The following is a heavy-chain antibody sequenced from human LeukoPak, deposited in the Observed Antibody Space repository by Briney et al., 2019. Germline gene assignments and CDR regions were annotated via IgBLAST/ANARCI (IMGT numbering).Heavy chain of an antibody. CDR3: AKDCSSTSCYTWDDAFDI. CDR2: ISGSGGST. Sequence: GGSLRLSCAASGFTFSSYAMSWVRQAPVKGLEWVSAISGSGGSTYYADSVKGRFTISRDNSKNTLYLQMNSLRAEDTAVYYCAKDCSSTSCYTWDDAFDIWGQGTMVTVSS. V-gene: IGHV3-23*01. J-gene: IGHJ3*02. CDR1: GFTFSSYA. D-gene: IGHD2-2*02.